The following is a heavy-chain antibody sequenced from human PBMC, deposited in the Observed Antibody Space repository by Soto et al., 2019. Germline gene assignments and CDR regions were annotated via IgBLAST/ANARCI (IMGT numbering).Heavy chain of an antibody. V-gene: IGHV4-31*03. CDR3: AREDDSSGANWFDP. CDR1: GGSISSGGYY. CDR2: IYYSGST. D-gene: IGHD3-22*01. J-gene: IGHJ5*02. Sequence: SETLSLTCTVSGGSISSGGYYWSWIRQHPGKGLEWIGYIYYSGSTYYNPSLKSRVTISVDTSKNQFSLKLSSVTAADKAVYYCAREDDSSGANWFDPWGKGTLVTVSS.